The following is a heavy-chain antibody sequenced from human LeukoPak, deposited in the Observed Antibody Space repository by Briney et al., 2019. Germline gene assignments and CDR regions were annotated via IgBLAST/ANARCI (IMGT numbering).Heavy chain of an antibody. CDR2: IYYSGST. CDR1: GGSISSSSYY. D-gene: IGHD2-2*02. CDR3: ARGYQLLYFDY. J-gene: IGHJ4*02. V-gene: IGHV4-30-4*08. Sequence: PSETLSLTCTVSGGSISSSSYYWSWIRQPPGKGLEWIGYIYYSGSTYYNPSLKSRVTISVDTSKNQFSLKLSSVTAADTAVYYCARGYQLLYFDYWGQGTLVTVSS.